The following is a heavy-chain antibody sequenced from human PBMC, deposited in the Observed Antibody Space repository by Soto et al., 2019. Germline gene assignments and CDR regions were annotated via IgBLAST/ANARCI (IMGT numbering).Heavy chain of an antibody. J-gene: IGHJ4*02. V-gene: IGHV5-51*01. Sequence: ESLKISCKASGYIFIDYWIGWVRQMPGKGLEWMGIVYPRDSDTRYSPSFQGQVTISADRSTGTAFLQWRSLKASDTALYYCARPPLPGYSIHFNSWGQGTLVTVSS. D-gene: IGHD2-15*01. CDR3: ARPPLPGYSIHFNS. CDR1: GYIFIDYW. CDR2: VYPRDSDT.